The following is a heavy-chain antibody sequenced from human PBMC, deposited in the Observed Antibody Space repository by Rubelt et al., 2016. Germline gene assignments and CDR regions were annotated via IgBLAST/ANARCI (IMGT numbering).Heavy chain of an antibody. Sequence: EVQLVESGGGLVKPGGSLRLSCAASGFSFSIYGMNWVRQAPGKGLEWVSHIAGSSNSLYYADSLKGRFTISRDNAKDSLFLQMNSLRAEDTVVYYCARSRNGYNGVLEYWGQGILVTVSS. CDR1: GFSFSIYG. V-gene: IGHV3-21*02. CDR3: ARSRNGYNGVLEY. J-gene: IGHJ4*02. CDR2: IAGSSNSL. D-gene: IGHD5-24*01.